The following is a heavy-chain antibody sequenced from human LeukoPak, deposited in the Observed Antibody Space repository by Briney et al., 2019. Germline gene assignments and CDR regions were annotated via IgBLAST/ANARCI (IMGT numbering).Heavy chain of an antibody. Sequence: GGSLRLSCGASGFSFKDYGVIWVRHVPGKGLEWVSGINWNGANTGYVDSVKGRFTISRDNAKNLLFLQMNSLRDEDTALYHCARVGWDLHAFDIWGQGTVVTVSS. D-gene: IGHD1-26*01. V-gene: IGHV3-20*01. CDR1: GFSFKDYG. J-gene: IGHJ3*02. CDR3: ARVGWDLHAFDI. CDR2: INWNGANT.